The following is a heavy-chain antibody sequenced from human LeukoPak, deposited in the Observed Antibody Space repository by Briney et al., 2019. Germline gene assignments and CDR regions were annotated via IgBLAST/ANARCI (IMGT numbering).Heavy chain of an antibody. D-gene: IGHD3-22*01. CDR2: IYSGGST. J-gene: IGHJ1*01. CDR3: ARELISESSGLDGGLQH. Sequence: QSGGSLRLSCAASGFTVSSNYMSWVRQVPGKGLEWVSVIYSGGSTYYADSVKGRFTISRDNSKNTLFLQMNRLRTEDTAVYHCARELISESSGLDGGLQHWGQGTLVTVSS. CDR1: GFTVSSNY. V-gene: IGHV3-53*01.